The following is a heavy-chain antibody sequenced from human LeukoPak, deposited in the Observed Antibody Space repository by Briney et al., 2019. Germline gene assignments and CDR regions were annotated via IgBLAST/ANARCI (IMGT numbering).Heavy chain of an antibody. V-gene: IGHV1-8*02. CDR3: ARGPIMVRGVINHYYYGMDV. CDR2: MNPNSGNT. CDR1: GYTFTGYY. D-gene: IGHD3-10*01. J-gene: IGHJ6*02. Sequence: GASVKVSCKASGYTFTGYYMHWVRQATGQGLEWMGWMNPNSGNTGYAQKFQGRVTMTRNTSISTAYMELSSLRSEDTAVYYCARGPIMVRGVINHYYYGMDVWGQGTTVTVSS.